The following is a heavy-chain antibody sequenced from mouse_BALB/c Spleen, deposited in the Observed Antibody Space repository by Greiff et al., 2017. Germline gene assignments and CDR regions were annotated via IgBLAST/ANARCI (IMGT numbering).Heavy chain of an antibody. Sequence: VKLMESGPGLVAPSQSLSITCTVSGFSLTSYGVHWVRQPPGKGLEWLGVIWAGGSTNYNSALMSRLSISKDNSKSQVFLKMNSLQTDDTAMYYCARDGDYDGYAMDYWGQGTSVTVSS. D-gene: IGHD2-4*01. J-gene: IGHJ4*01. CDR3: ARDGDYDGYAMDY. V-gene: IGHV2-9*02. CDR2: IWAGGST. CDR1: GFSLTSYG.